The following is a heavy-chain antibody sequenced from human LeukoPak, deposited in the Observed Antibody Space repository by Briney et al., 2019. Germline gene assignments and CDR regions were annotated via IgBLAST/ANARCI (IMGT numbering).Heavy chain of an antibody. D-gene: IGHD5-12*01. CDR2: INHSGST. Sequence: SETLSLTYAVYGGSFSGYYWSWIRQPPGKGLEWIGEINHSGSTNYNPSLKSRVTISVDTSKNQFSLKLSSVTAADTAVYYCARGYSGYVIDYWGQGTLVTVSS. CDR1: GGSFSGYY. J-gene: IGHJ4*02. CDR3: ARGYSGYVIDY. V-gene: IGHV4-34*01.